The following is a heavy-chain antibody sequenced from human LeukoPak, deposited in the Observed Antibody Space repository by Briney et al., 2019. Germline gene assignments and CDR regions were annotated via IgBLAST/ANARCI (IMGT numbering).Heavy chain of an antibody. J-gene: IGHJ5*02. D-gene: IGHD3-10*01. Sequence: GGSLRLSCAASGFTFSTSAMSWDRQAPGKGLEWVSSISTTVGNTYYADSVKGRFTISRDNSNHTLYLQMNSLTAEDTAVYYCTKRAEFGGFDPWGQGTLVTVSS. CDR3: TKRAEFGGFDP. V-gene: IGHV3-23*01. CDR1: GFTFSTSA. CDR2: ISTTVGNT.